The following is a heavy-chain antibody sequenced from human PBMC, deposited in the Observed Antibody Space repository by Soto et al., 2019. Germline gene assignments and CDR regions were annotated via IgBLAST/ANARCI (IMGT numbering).Heavy chain of an antibody. CDR3: ARDGPSGRMVRGGGMDV. CDR1: GGSISSGGYY. CDR2: IYYSGST. D-gene: IGHD3-10*01. V-gene: IGHV4-31*03. Sequence: QVQLQESGPGLVKPSQTLSLTCTVSGGSISSGGYYWSWIRQHPGKGLEWIGYIYYSGSTYYNPSLKSRVTISVDTSKNQFSLKLSSVTAADTAVYYCARDGPSGRMVRGGGMDVWGQGTTVTVSS. J-gene: IGHJ6*02.